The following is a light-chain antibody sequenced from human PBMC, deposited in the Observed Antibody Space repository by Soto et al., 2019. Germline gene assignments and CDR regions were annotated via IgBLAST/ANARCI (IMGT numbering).Light chain of an antibody. Sequence: QSALTKPASGSGSPGQSITISCTGTSSDIGGYNYVSWYQQHPGKAPKVVIYEVSNRPLGVSNRFSASKSGNTASLIISGLQADDEDDYFCSSYRSTTTFGVFGTGTKVTVL. CDR1: SSDIGGYNY. CDR3: SSYRSTTTFGV. J-gene: IGLJ1*01. CDR2: EVS. V-gene: IGLV2-14*01.